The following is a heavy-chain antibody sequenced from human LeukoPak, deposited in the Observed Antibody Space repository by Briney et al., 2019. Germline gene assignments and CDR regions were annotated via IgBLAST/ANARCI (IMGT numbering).Heavy chain of an antibody. Sequence: GGSLRLSCVASGFTFSNYAMHWVRQAPGKGLEWVAVIAYDGRNKSYADSLKGRFSISRDHSMNTLYLQMNTLRTEDTAVYYCARGHPDYGDYVSCFDFWGQGALVTVSS. V-gene: IGHV3-30-3*01. CDR1: GFTFSNYA. D-gene: IGHD4-17*01. CDR3: ARGHPDYGDYVSCFDF. CDR2: IAYDGRNK. J-gene: IGHJ4*02.